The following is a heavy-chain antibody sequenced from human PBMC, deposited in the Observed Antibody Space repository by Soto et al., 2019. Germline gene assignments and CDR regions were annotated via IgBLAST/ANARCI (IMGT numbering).Heavy chain of an antibody. V-gene: IGHV3-66*01. J-gene: IGHJ4*02. D-gene: IGHD3-22*01. CDR1: GLTFSDSA. CDR3: ARASYYYDSRGYYYRYYFDY. Sequence: GGSLRLSCAASGLTFSDSAIHWVRQAPGKGLEWVSVIYSGGSTYYADSVMGRFTISRDNSKNTVHLQMNSLRAEDTAVYYCARASYYYDSRGYYYRYYFDYWGQGALVTVSS. CDR2: IYSGGST.